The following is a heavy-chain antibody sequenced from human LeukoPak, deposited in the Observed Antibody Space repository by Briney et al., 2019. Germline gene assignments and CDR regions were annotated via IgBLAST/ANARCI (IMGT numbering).Heavy chain of an antibody. CDR1: NYSINSDDY. V-gene: IGHV4-38-2*02. D-gene: IGHD4-17*01. CDR2: IYHVGTA. J-gene: IGHJ4*02. CDR3: TTERPSRDDGDSSFDY. Sequence: SETLSLTCGVSNYSINSDDYWGWIRQSPGKRLEWIGSIYHVGTAHYNPSIKRRVTMSLDTSKNQFYLKLTSVTAADTAFYYCTTERPSRDDGDSSFDYWGQGTLVTVSS.